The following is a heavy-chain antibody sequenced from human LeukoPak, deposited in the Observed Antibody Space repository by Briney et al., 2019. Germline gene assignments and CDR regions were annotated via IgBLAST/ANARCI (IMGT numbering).Heavy chain of an antibody. D-gene: IGHD5/OR15-5a*01. CDR1: GGSISSSSYY. V-gene: IGHV4-39*01. CDR3: ARHVYRKYYFDY. J-gene: IGHJ4*02. Sequence: SETLSLTCTVSGGSISSSSYYWSWIRQPPGKGLEWIGEINHSGSTNYNPSLKSRVTISVDTSKNQFSLKLSSVTAADTAVYYCARHVYRKYYFDYWGQGTLVTVSS. CDR2: INHSGST.